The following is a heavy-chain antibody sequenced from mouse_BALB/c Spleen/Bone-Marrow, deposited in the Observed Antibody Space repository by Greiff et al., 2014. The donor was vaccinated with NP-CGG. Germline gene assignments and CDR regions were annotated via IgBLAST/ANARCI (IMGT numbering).Heavy chain of an antibody. D-gene: IGHD4-1*01. CDR3: TRNWDYFDY. V-gene: IGHV6-6*02. J-gene: IGHJ2*01. CDR1: GFTFSNYW. Sequence: DVKLVESGGGLVQPGGSMKLSCVASGFTFSNYWMNWVRQSPEKGLEWVAEIRLKSNNYATHYAESVKGRFTISRDDSKSSVYPQMNNLRAEDTGIYYCTRNWDYFDYWGQGTTLTVSS. CDR2: IRLKSNNYAT.